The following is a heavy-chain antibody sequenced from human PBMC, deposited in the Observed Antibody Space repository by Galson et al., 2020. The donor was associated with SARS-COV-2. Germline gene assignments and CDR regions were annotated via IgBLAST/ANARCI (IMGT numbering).Heavy chain of an antibody. D-gene: IGHD2-8*02. CDR1: GFTFSAYD. J-gene: IGHJ6*02. CDR3: AKDLHGTGLNNSYGMDV. CDR2: ISHDGSNK. V-gene: IGHV3-30*18. Sequence: GGSLRLSCAASGFTFSAYDIHWVRQAPGKGPEWVTIISHDGSNKYYADSVKGRFTVSRDNSKNTLSLQMNSLRGEDTAVYYCAKDLHGTGLNNSYGMDVWGQGTTVTVSS.